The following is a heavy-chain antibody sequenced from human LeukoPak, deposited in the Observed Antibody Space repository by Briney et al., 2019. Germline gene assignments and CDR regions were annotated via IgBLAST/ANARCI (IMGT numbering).Heavy chain of an antibody. CDR2: IYYSGST. CDR1: GGSISSGDYY. J-gene: IGHJ4*02. V-gene: IGHV4-30-4*08. Sequence: SQTLSLTCTVSGGSISSGDYYWSWIRQPPGKGLEWIGYIYYSGSTYYNPSLKSRVTISVDTSKNQFSLKLSSVTAADMAVYYCASYGGNSGYYFDYWGQGTLVTVSS. D-gene: IGHD4-23*01. CDR3: ASYGGNSGYYFDY.